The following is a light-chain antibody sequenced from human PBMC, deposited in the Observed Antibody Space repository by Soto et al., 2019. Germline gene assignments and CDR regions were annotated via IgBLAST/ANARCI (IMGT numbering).Light chain of an antibody. CDR2: LAS. Sequence: DIQMTQSPSSLSASVGDTVTITCRASQHITNDCAWYQQKAGRAPKCLILLASRLQTGVPSRFSGSGSETEFTLTISSLQPEDFATYYCLHLNGYPPVFGQGTKVEIK. J-gene: IGKJ2*01. V-gene: IGKV1-17*01. CDR1: QHITND. CDR3: LHLNGYPPV.